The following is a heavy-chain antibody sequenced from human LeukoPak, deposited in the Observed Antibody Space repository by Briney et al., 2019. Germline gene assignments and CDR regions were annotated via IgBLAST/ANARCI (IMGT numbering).Heavy chain of an antibody. D-gene: IGHD2-15*01. V-gene: IGHV3-9*01. CDR2: ISWNSGSI. CDR1: GFTFDDYA. Sequence: GGSLRLSCAASGFTFDDYAMHWVRQAPGKGLEWVSGISWNSGSIGYADSVKGRFTISGDNAKNSLYLQMNSLRAEDTALYYCAKDIRRVVVAATVWFDPWGQGTLVTVSS. CDR3: AKDIRRVVVAATVWFDP. J-gene: IGHJ5*02.